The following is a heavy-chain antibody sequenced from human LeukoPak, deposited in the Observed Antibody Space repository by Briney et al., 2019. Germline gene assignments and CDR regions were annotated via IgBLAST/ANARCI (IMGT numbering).Heavy chain of an antibody. V-gene: IGHV3-48*01. CDR1: GFTFSSYS. CDR3: ARDEVEQDYYGSGSYLFDY. CDR2: ISSSSSTI. Sequence: GGSLRLSCVASGFTFSSYSMNWVRQAPGKGLEWVSYISSSSSTIYYADSVKGRFTISRDNAKNSLYLQMNSLRAEDTAVYYCARDEVEQDYYGSGSYLFDYWGQGTLVTVSS. D-gene: IGHD3-10*01. J-gene: IGHJ4*02.